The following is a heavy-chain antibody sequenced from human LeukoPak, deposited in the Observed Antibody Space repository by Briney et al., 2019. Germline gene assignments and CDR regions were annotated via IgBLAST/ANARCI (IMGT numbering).Heavy chain of an antibody. Sequence: GGSLRLSCSASGFTFSSYAMHWVRQAPGKGLEYVSAISSNGGSTYYADSVKGRFTISRDNSKNTLYLQMNSLRAEDTAVYYCAKGREDGYCSGGSCYGESDYWGQGTLVTVSS. D-gene: IGHD2-15*01. J-gene: IGHJ4*02. CDR2: ISSNGGST. V-gene: IGHV3-64*04. CDR3: AKGREDGYCSGGSCYGESDY. CDR1: GFTFSSYA.